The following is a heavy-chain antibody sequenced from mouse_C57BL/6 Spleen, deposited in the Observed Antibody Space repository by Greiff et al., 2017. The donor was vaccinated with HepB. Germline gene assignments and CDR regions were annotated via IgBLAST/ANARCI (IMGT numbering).Heavy chain of an antibody. D-gene: IGHD2-12*01. V-gene: IGHV1-20*01. CDR3: ARGGYSDAMDY. Sequence: EVQLQQSGPELVKPGDSVKISCKASGYSFTGYFMNWVMQSHGKSLEWIGRINPYNGDTFYNQKFKGKATLTVDKSSSTAHMELRSLTSEDSAVYYCARGGYSDAMDYWGQGTSVTVSS. J-gene: IGHJ4*01. CDR1: GYSFTGYF. CDR2: INPYNGDT.